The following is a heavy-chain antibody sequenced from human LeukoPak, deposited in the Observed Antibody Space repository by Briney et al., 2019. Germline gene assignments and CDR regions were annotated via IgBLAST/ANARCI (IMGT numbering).Heavy chain of an antibody. CDR3: ARASGGYYDSSGSFDY. CDR1: GFTFSSYA. Sequence: GGSLRLSCAASGFTFSSYAMSWVRQAPGKGLEWVSVITGSGGSTYYADSVKGRFTISRDNSKNMLYLQMNSLRAEDTAVYHCARASGGYYDSSGSFDYWGQGTLVTVSS. V-gene: IGHV3-23*01. D-gene: IGHD3-22*01. CDR2: ITGSGGST. J-gene: IGHJ4*02.